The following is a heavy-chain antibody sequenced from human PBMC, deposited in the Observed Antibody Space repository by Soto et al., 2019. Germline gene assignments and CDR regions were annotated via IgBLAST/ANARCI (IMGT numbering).Heavy chain of an antibody. CDR2: ISGSGGST. CDR3: AKTAWYDFWSGYYNAYFDY. CDR1: GFTFSSYA. Sequence: GGSLRLSXAASGFTFSSYAMSWVRQAPGKGLEWVSAISGSGGSTYYADSVKGRFTISRDNSKNTLYLQMNSLRAEDTAVYYCAKTAWYDFWSGYYNAYFDYWGQGTLVTVS. V-gene: IGHV3-23*01. D-gene: IGHD3-3*01. J-gene: IGHJ4*02.